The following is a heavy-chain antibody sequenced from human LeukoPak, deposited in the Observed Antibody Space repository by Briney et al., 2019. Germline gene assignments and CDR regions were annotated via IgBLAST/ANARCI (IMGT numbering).Heavy chain of an antibody. CDR1: GFTFSSYA. D-gene: IGHD4-17*01. J-gene: IGHJ4*02. Sequence: GGSLRLSCATSGFTFSSYAMSWVRQAPGMGLEWVSAISGTGGSAYYADSVRGRFTISRDNSKNTLYLQTDSLRAEDTAVYYCATGEDYGDSSFDYWGQGTLVTVSS. CDR2: ISGTGGSA. V-gene: IGHV3-23*01. CDR3: ATGEDYGDSSFDY.